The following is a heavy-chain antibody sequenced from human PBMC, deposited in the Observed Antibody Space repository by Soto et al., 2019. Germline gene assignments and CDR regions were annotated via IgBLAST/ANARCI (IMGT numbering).Heavy chain of an antibody. J-gene: IGHJ5*02. CDR1: DGSISSYY. D-gene: IGHD1-26*01. V-gene: IGHV4-59*01. Sequence: PSETLSLTCTVSDGSISSYYWSWIRQPPGKGLEWIGYIYGTGTTNYSPSLTNRVTISVDMSKNRFSLRLSSVTAADTAVYYCAGFSSGTYLFDLWGQGTPVTVSS. CDR2: IYGTGTT. CDR3: AGFSSGTYLFDL.